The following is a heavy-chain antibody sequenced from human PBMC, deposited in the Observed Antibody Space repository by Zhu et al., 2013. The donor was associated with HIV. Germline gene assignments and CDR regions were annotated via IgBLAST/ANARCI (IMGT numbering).Heavy chain of an antibody. J-gene: IGHJ4*02. V-gene: IGHV1-69*06. Sequence: QVQLVQSGREVRIPGSSVKSPARLLQTASVIMLSTGCDRPLDEGLSGWEAHPQLWKTNYGQKFQDRVIITADKSTTTAYMELRRLRSDDTAVYYCARDFFVGECSGGRCFPGWGQGSLVTVSS. CDR3: ARDFFVGECSGGRCFPG. CDR1: QTASVIML. CDR2: HPQLWKT. D-gene: IGHD2-15*01.